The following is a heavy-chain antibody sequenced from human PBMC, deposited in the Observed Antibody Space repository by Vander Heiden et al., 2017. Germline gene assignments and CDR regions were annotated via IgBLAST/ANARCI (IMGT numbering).Heavy chain of an antibody. Sequence: EVQLLESEGGLVQPGGSLRLSCEASGFSLGNYAMTWVRQSPGKGLDWVSTISSSGASTYYADSVKGRFTISRDNSKNALYLQMNTLRAEDTAIYYCSRGKPDLVRGAFHLWGQGTVVSVTS. CDR3: SRGKPDLVRGAFHL. CDR1: GFSLGNYA. CDR2: ISSSGAST. V-gene: IGHV3-23*01. D-gene: IGHD3-10*01. J-gene: IGHJ3*01.